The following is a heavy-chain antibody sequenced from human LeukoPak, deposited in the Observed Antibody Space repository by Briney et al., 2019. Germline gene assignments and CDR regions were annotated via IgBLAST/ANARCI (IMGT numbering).Heavy chain of an antibody. D-gene: IGHD3-10*01. CDR3: AKDHFAGFDY. CDR1: GFPFSSYG. CDR2: ILYDGSNK. V-gene: IGHV3-33*06. Sequence: WGSLRLFTAAAGFPFSSYGMHCVRQAPGKGLEGVGVILYDGSNKYYADSVKGRFTISRDNSKNTLYLQMNSLRAEDTAVYYCAKDHFAGFDYWGQGTLVTVSS. J-gene: IGHJ4*02.